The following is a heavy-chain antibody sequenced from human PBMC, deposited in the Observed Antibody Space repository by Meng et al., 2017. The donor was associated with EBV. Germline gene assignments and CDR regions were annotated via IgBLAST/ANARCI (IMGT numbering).Heavy chain of an antibody. J-gene: IGHJ4*02. CDR1: GGTFSSYA. V-gene: IGHV1-69*01. D-gene: IGHD1-20*01. CDR3: ARAPDNWNGGPYY. Sequence: QVQLVEAGAEGKKPGSSVKVSCKASGGTFSSYAISWVRQAPGQGLEWMGGIIPIFGTANYAQKFQGRVTITADESTSTAYMELSSLRSEDTAVYYCARAPDNWNGGPYYWGQGTLVTVSS. CDR2: IIPIFGTA.